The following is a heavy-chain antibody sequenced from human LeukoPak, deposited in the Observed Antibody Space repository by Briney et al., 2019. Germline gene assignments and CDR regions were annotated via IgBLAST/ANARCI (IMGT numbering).Heavy chain of an antibody. V-gene: IGHV3-23*01. Sequence: GGSLRLSCAASGFTFSSYAMSWVRQAPGKGLEWVSAISGSGGSTYYADSVKGRFTISRDNSKNTLYLQMNSLRAEDTAVYYCAKDFLGDFWSGPIQYYFDYWGQGTLVPVSS. CDR2: ISGSGGST. CDR3: AKDFLGDFWSGPIQYYFDY. J-gene: IGHJ4*02. CDR1: GFTFSSYA. D-gene: IGHD3-3*01.